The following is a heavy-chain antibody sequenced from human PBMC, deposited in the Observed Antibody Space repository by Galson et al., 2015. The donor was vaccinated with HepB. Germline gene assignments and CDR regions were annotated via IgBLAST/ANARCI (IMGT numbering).Heavy chain of an antibody. J-gene: IGHJ4*02. Sequence: SVKVSCKASGYTFTGYYMHWVRQAPGQGLEWMGWINLNSGGTNYAQKFQGRVTMTRVTSISPVYMELSRLSSDDTAVYYCAATVAMTGQFDYWGRGTLVTVSS. CDR2: INLNSGGT. CDR3: AATVAMTGQFDY. D-gene: IGHD4-11*01. CDR1: GYTFTGYY. V-gene: IGHV1-2*02.